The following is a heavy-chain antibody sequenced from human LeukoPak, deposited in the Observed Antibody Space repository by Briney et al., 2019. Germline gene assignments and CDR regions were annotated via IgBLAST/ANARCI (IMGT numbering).Heavy chain of an antibody. V-gene: IGHV4-61*02. D-gene: IGHD3-3*01. J-gene: IGHJ3*02. Sequence: SQTLSLTCTVSGGSISSGSYYWSWIRQPAGKGLEWIGRIYTSGSTNYNPSLKSRVTISVDTSKNQFSLKLSSVAAADTAVYYCARDLGWLLAFDIWGQGTMVTVSS. CDR3: ARDLGWLLAFDI. CDR1: GGSISSGSYY. CDR2: IYTSGST.